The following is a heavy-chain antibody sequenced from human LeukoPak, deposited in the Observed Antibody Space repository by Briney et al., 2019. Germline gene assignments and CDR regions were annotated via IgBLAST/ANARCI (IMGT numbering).Heavy chain of an antibody. J-gene: IGHJ6*03. CDR1: GGSISSYY. D-gene: IGHD3-10*01. V-gene: IGHV4-59*01. CDR2: IYYSGST. CDR3: ARNYGSGSTMGMDV. Sequence: SETLSLTCTVSGGSISSYYWSWIRQPPGKGLEWIGYIYYSGSTNYNPSLKSRVTISVDTSKNQFSLKLSSVTAADTAVYYCARNYGSGSTMGMDVWGKGTTVTVSS.